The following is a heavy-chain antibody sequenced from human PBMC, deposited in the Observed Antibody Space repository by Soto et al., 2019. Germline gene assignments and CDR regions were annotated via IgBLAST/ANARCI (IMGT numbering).Heavy chain of an antibody. Sequence: GESLKISCKGSGYSFTSYWISWVRQMPGKGLEWMGRIDPSDSYTNYSPSFQGHVTISADKSISTAYLQWSSLKASDTAMYYCAASGYSYGSLPNYYYYGMGVWGQGTTVTVSS. CDR2: IDPSDSYT. V-gene: IGHV5-10-1*01. CDR3: AASGYSYGSLPNYYYYGMGV. D-gene: IGHD5-18*01. J-gene: IGHJ6*02. CDR1: GYSFTSYW.